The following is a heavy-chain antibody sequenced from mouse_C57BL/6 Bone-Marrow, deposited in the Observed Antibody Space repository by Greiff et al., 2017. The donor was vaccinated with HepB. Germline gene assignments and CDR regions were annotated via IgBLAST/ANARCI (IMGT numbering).Heavy chain of an antibody. Sequence: EVKLMESGAGLVKPGGSLKLSCAASGFTFSSYAMSWVRQTPEKRLEWVAYISSGGDYIYYADTVKGRFTISRDNARNTLYLQMSSLKSEDTAMYYCTRDRGTTRALYAMDYWGQGTSVTVSS. CDR2: ISSGGDYI. V-gene: IGHV5-9-1*02. CDR3: TRDRGTTRALYAMDY. CDR1: GFTFSSYA. D-gene: IGHD3-1*01. J-gene: IGHJ4*01.